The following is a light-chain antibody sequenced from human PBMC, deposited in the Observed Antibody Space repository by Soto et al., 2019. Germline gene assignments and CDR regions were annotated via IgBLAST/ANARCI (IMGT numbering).Light chain of an antibody. CDR2: RNN. CDR3: AAWDDSLSGRV. Sequence: QSVLTQPPSASGTPGQRDTISCSGSSSNIGSNYVYWYQQLPGTAPKLLIYRNNQRPSGVPDRFSGSKSGTSASLAISGLRSEDEADYYCAAWDDSLSGRVFGTGTKVTV. J-gene: IGLJ1*01. CDR1: SSNIGSNY. V-gene: IGLV1-47*01.